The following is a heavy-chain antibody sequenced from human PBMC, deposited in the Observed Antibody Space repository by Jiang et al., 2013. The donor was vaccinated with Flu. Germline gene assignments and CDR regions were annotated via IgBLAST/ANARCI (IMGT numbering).Heavy chain of an antibody. Sequence: GAEVKKPGESLKISCQASGYSFTSYWIGWVRQMPGKGLEWMGIIFPGDSDTRYSPSFQGQVSISADKSTTTAYIEWSSLKASDTAIYYCARTHRYDPGGYADYWGQGTLVTVST. CDR1: GYSFTSYW. D-gene: IGHD3-22*01. CDR3: ARTHRYDPGGYADY. J-gene: IGHJ4*02. CDR2: IFPGDSDT. V-gene: IGHV5-51*01.